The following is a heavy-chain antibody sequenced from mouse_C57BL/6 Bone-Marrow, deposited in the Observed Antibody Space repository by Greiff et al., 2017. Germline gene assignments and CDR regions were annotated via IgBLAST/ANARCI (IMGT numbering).Heavy chain of an antibody. Sequence: EVQLQQSGPGMVKPSQSLSLTCTVTGYSITSGYDWHWIRHFPGNKLEWMGYISYSGSTNYNPSLKSRISITHDTSKNHFFLKLNSVTTEDTATYYCARGTMGCAYWGQGTLVTVSA. CDR3: ARGTMGCAY. CDR1: GYSITSGYD. V-gene: IGHV3-1*01. D-gene: IGHD5-1*01. CDR2: ISYSGST. J-gene: IGHJ3*01.